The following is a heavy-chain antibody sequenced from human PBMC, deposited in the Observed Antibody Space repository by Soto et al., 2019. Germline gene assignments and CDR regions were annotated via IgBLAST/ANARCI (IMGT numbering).Heavy chain of an antibody. CDR1: GYTFTIYA. Sequence: ASVKVSCKASGYTFTIYAMHWVRQAPGQRPEWMGWINAGNGNTKYSQKFQGRVTITKDTSASTAHMELSSLRSEDTAVYYCAREGRSYGMDVWGQGTTVTVSS. CDR3: AREGRSYGMDV. CDR2: INAGNGNT. V-gene: IGHV1-3*01. J-gene: IGHJ6*02. D-gene: IGHD1-26*01.